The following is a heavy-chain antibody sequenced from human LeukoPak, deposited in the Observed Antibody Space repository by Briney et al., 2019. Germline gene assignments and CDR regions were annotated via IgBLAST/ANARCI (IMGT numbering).Heavy chain of an antibody. J-gene: IGHJ3*02. CDR3: ARYLAAAGTKNAFDI. V-gene: IGHV4-59*01. Sequence: SETLSLTCTVSGGSISSYYWSWIRQHPGKGLEWIGYIYYSGSTNYNPSLKSRVTISVDTSKNQFSLKLSSVTAADTAVYYCARYLAAAGTKNAFDIWGQGTMVTVSS. CDR1: GGSISSYY. D-gene: IGHD6-13*01. CDR2: IYYSGST.